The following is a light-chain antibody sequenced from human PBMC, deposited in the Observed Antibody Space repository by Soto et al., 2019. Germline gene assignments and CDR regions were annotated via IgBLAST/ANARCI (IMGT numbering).Light chain of an antibody. Sequence: DIVMTQSPGSLAVSLGERATINCKSTQSVLYSSDNKTYLAWYQQKPGQPPKLLVYWASTRQSGVPDRISGSGSGTDFTLTISSLQAEDVAIYYCQQYYATPITFGQGTRLEIK. CDR1: QSVLYSSDNKTY. V-gene: IGKV4-1*01. J-gene: IGKJ5*01. CDR3: QQYYATPIT. CDR2: WAS.